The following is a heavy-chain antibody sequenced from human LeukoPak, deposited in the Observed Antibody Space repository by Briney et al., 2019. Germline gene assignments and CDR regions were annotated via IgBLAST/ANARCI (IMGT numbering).Heavy chain of an antibody. D-gene: IGHD1-1*01. V-gene: IGHV1-69*13. CDR1: GGTLSSYA. CDR3: ARSIHGTYFDY. J-gene: IGHJ4*02. CDR2: IIPIFGTA. Sequence: SVTVSCKASGGTLSSYAISWVRQAPGQGLEWMGGIIPIFGTANYAQKFQGRVTITADESTSTAYMELSSLRSEDTAVYYCARSIHGTYFDYWGQGTLVTVSS.